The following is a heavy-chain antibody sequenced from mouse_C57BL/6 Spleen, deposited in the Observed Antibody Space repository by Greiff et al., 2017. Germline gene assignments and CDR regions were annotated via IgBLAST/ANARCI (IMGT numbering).Heavy chain of an antibody. J-gene: IGHJ4*01. V-gene: IGHV1-18*01. CDR3: ARMDLSAMDY. Sequence: EVKLVESGPELVKPGASVKIPCKASGYTFTDYNMDWVKQSHGKSLEWIGDINPNNGGTIYNQKFKGKATLTVDKSSSTAYMELRSLTSEDTAVYYCARMDLSAMDYWGQGTSVTVSS. CDR1: GYTFTDYN. CDR2: INPNNGGT.